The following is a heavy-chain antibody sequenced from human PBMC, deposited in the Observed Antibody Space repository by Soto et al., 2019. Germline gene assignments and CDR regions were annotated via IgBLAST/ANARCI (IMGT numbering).Heavy chain of an antibody. CDR2: TYYRSKWYN. V-gene: IGHV6-1*01. Sequence: SQTLSLTCXISGDSVSSNSAAWNWSRRSPSRGLEWLGRTYYRSKWYNDYAVFVKSRITINPDTSKNQFSLQLNSVTPEDTAVYYCARVYCSSPSCYSYAFDIWGQGTMVNVSS. J-gene: IGHJ3*02. CDR3: ARVYCSSPSCYSYAFDI. D-gene: IGHD2-2*02. CDR1: GDSVSSNSAA.